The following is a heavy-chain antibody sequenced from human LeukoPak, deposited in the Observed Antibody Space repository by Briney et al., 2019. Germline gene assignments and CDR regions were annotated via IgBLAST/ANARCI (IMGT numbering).Heavy chain of an antibody. J-gene: IGHJ3*02. CDR3: VLYYYDSSGYYYSESAAFDI. CDR1: GFTFSSYG. CDR2: IRYDGSNK. D-gene: IGHD3-22*01. V-gene: IGHV3-30*02. Sequence: GGSLRLSCAASGFTFSSYGMHWVRQAPGKGLEWVAFIRYDGSNKYYADSVKGRFTISRDNSKNTLYLQMNSLRAEDTAVYYCVLYYYDSSGYYYSESAAFDIWGQGTMVTVSS.